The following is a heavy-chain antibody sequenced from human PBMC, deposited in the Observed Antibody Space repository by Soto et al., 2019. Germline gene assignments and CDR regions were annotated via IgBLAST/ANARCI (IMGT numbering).Heavy chain of an antibody. CDR1: GYTFTSYG. CDR2: ISAYNGNT. J-gene: IGHJ6*02. Sequence: ASVKVSCKASGYTFTSYGISWVRQAPGQGLEWMGWISAYNGNTNYAQKLQGRVTMTTDTSTSTAYMELRSLRSDDTAVYYCARDGEQWLVLYYYYGMDVWGQGTTVTVSS. V-gene: IGHV1-18*01. D-gene: IGHD6-19*01. CDR3: ARDGEQWLVLYYYYGMDV.